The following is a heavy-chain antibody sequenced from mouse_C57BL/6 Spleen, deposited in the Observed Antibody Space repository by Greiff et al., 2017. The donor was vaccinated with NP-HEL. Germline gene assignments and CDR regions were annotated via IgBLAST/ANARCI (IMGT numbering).Heavy chain of an antibody. CDR2: IDPSDSYT. D-gene: IGHD2-3*01. CDR3: ARAGYSFAY. J-gene: IGHJ3*01. Sequence: VQLQQPGAELVMPGASVKLSCKASGYTFTSYWMHWVKQRPGQGLEWIGEIDPSDSYTNYNQKFKGKSTLTVDKSSSTAYMQLSSLTSEDSAVYYCARAGYSFAYWGQGTLVTVSA. V-gene: IGHV1-69*01. CDR1: GYTFTSYW.